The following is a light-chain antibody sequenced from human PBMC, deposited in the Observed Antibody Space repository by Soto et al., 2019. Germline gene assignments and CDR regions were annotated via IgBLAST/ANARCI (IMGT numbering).Light chain of an antibody. CDR1: QDITND. CDR2: EAS. J-gene: IGKJ4*01. V-gene: IGKV1-33*01. CDR3: QQYDNVPLT. Sequence: DIQMTQSPSSLSASVGDRVTITCQASQDITNDLNWYQQKPGKAPKVLIYEASNLKTGVPSRFSGSGSWTDFTFTIGSLQPEDIATYFCQQYDNVPLTFGGGTKVEIK.